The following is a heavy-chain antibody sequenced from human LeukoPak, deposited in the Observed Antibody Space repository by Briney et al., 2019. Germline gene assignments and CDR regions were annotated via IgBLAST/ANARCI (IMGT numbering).Heavy chain of an antibody. CDR3: AREGGYSYGLGYFDY. D-gene: IGHD5-18*01. J-gene: IGHJ4*02. V-gene: IGHV3-30-3*01. Sequence: GGSLRLSCAASGFPFNIYTVHWVRQAPGKGLEWVAVISYDGNTRYYADSVKGRFTISRGNSRTTLFLQMNSLSPKDTAVYYCAREGGYSYGLGYFDYWGQGTQVTVYS. CDR2: ISYDGNTR. CDR1: GFPFNIYT.